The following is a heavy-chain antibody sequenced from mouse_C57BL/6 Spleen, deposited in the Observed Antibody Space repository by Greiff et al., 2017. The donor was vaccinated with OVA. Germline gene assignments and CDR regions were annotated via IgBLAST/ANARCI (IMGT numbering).Heavy chain of an antibody. CDR3: AGGTKAWFAY. D-gene: IGHD4-1*01. Sequence: EVKLQQSGPELVKPGASVQISCKASGYTFTDYYMNWVKQSHGKSLEWIGDINPNNGGTSYNQKFKGKATLTVDKSSSTAYMELRSLTSEDSAVYYCAGGTKAWFAYWGQGTLVTVSA. CDR2: INPNNGGT. J-gene: IGHJ3*01. V-gene: IGHV1-26*01. CDR1: GYTFTDYY.